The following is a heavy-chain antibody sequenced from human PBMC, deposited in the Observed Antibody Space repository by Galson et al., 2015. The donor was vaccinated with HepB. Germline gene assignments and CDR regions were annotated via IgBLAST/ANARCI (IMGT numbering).Heavy chain of an antibody. J-gene: IGHJ4*02. CDR3: AKVDRYFDWLSTGGSIDY. V-gene: IGHV3-23*01. Sequence: SLRLSCAASGFTFSSYAMSWVRQAPGKGLEWVSAISGSGGSTYYADSVKGRFTISRDNSKNTLYLQMNSLRAEDTAVYYCAKVDRYFDWLSTGGSIDYWGQGTLVTVSS. CDR1: GFTFSSYA. CDR2: ISGSGGST. D-gene: IGHD3-9*01.